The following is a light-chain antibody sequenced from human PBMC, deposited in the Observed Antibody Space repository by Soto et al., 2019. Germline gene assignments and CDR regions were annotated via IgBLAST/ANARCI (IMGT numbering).Light chain of an antibody. CDR2: EVS. J-gene: IGLJ3*02. V-gene: IGLV2-14*01. Sequence: QSVLTQPASVSGSPGQSITISCTGTSSDVGAYDYVSWYQQHPDKAPKLMIFEVSDRPSGVSNRFSGSNSGNTASLPISGLQAEDEADYFCSSYTSNSTLVFGGGTKLTVL. CDR1: SSDVGAYDY. CDR3: SSYTSNSTLV.